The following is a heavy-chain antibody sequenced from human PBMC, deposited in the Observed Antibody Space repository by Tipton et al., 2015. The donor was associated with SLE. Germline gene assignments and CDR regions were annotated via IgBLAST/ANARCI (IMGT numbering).Heavy chain of an antibody. CDR1: GGSISSSSYH. J-gene: IGHJ6*03. CDR2: IYYDGRT. V-gene: IGHV4-39*01. Sequence: LRLSCSVSGGSISSSSYHWGWVRQPPGKGLEWIGSIYYDGRTYYNPSLKSRVTMSVDTSENQFSLRLNSVTAADTAVYYCVRVSSWYFFYFYMDVWGKGTTVTVSS. D-gene: IGHD6-13*01. CDR3: VRVSSWYFFYFYMDV.